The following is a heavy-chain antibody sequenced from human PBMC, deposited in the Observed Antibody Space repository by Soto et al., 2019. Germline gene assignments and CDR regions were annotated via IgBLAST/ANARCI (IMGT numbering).Heavy chain of an antibody. CDR3: ARGWAFLNY. CDR1: AFTFSNSW. V-gene: IGHV3-7*01. D-gene: IGHD3-3*02. Sequence: VGSLRLSCEISAFTFSNSWMTWVRQAPGKGLEWVANIKEDGSEIYYVDSVKGRFTISRDNAKNSLFLQMNSLRVEDTAVYYCARGWAFLNYWGQGILVTVSS. CDR2: IKEDGSEI. J-gene: IGHJ4*02.